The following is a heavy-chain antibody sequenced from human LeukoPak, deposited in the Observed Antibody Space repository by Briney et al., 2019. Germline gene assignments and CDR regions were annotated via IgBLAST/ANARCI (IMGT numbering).Heavy chain of an antibody. V-gene: IGHV3-48*02. CDR2: VSTSGSI. CDR3: ARMIDYNYGYAFDY. D-gene: IGHD5-18*01. J-gene: IGHJ4*02. Sequence: GGSLRLSCAASGFTLSSYTMNWVRQAPGKGLEWVSYVSTSGSISYTDSVKGRFTISRDSAKNSLYLQMNSLRDGDTAVYYCARMIDYNYGYAFDYWGQGTLVTVSS. CDR1: GFTLSSYT.